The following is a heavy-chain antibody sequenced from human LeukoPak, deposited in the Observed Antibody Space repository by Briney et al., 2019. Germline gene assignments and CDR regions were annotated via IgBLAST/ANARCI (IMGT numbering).Heavy chain of an antibody. V-gene: IGHV3-23*01. CDR1: GFTFSNYA. Sequence: HSGASLRLSCAASGFTFSNYAMSWVRQAPGKGLEWVSAVVGSGGSTYYADSVKGRLTISRDNPKNTLYLQMNSLRAEDTAVYYCAKWGDYDILTGYYDSDYWGQGTLVTVSS. CDR2: VVGSGGST. D-gene: IGHD3-9*01. CDR3: AKWGDYDILTGYYDSDY. J-gene: IGHJ4*02.